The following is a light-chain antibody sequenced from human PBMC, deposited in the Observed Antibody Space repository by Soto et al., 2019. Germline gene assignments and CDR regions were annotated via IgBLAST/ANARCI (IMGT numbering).Light chain of an antibody. CDR1: QGIRSY. V-gene: IGKV1-8*01. CDR3: QQYYSYPPFI. J-gene: IGKJ2*01. Sequence: AIRMTQSPSSFSASTGDRVTITCRASQGIRSYLAWYQQKLGKAPKLLIYAASTLQSGVPSRFSGSGSGTDFTHTISCLQSEDFATYYCQQYYSYPPFIFGQGTKLEIK. CDR2: AAS.